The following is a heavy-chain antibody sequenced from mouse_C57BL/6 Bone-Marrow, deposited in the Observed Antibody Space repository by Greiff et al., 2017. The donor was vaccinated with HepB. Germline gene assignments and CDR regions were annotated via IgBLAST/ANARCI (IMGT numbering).Heavy chain of an antibody. D-gene: IGHD1-1*01. CDR1: GFSLTSYG. V-gene: IGHV2-6*03. Sequence: VQLQQSGPGLVAPSQSLSITCTVSGFSLTSYGVHWVRQPPGKGLEWLVVIWSDGSTTYNSALKSRLSISKDNSKSQAFLKMNSLQTDDTAMYYGARPRITTVPFAMDYWGQGTSVTVSS. CDR3: ARPRITTVPFAMDY. CDR2: IWSDGST. J-gene: IGHJ4*01.